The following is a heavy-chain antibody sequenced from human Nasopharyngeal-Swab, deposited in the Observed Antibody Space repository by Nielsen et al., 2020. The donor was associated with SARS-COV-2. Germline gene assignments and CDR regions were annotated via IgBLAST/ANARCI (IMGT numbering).Heavy chain of an antibody. CDR3: ARDTIFGLALYYYYGLGV. Sequence: SVKVSCKVSGGTFKNYAISWVRQAPGQGLEWMGGINPNFGTTNYAHKFQDRAKITADQSTRTAYMELNSLRSDDTAVYYCARDTIFGLALYYYYGLGVWGQGTTVTVSS. D-gene: IGHD3-3*01. CDR2: INPNFGTT. V-gene: IGHV1-69*13. J-gene: IGHJ6*02. CDR1: GGTFKNYA.